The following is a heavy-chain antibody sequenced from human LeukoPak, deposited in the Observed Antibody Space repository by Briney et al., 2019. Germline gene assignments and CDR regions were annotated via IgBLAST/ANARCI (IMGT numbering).Heavy chain of an antibody. J-gene: IGHJ3*02. Sequence: GGSLRLSCAASGFTFSSYNMHWVRQAPGKGLEWVAVISYDGSNKYYADSVKGRFTISRDNSKNTLYLYMNSLRAEDTAVYYCARNYYDSSGYYYGDAFDIWGQGTMVTVSS. CDR2: ISYDGSNK. CDR1: GFTFSSYN. D-gene: IGHD3-22*01. V-gene: IGHV3-30-3*01. CDR3: ARNYYDSSGYYYGDAFDI.